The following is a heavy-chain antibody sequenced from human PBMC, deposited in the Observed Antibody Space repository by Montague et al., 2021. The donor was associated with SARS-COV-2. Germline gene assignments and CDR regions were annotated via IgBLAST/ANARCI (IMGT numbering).Heavy chain of an antibody. D-gene: IGHD1-20*01. CDR2: INHSGST. CDR3: ARGRRRYNWRDETSYYYGMDV. Sequence: SETLSLTCAVYGGSLSGYYWSWIRQPPGKGLGWIGEINHSGSTNYNPSLKSQVTISLDTSKNQFSLKLSSVTAADTAVYYCARGRRRYNWRDETSYYYGMDVWGQGTTVTVSS. V-gene: IGHV4-34*01. J-gene: IGHJ6*02. CDR1: GGSLSGYY.